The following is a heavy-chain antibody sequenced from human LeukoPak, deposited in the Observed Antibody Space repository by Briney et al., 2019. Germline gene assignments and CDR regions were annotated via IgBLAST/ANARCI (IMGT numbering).Heavy chain of an antibody. D-gene: IGHD4-17*01. V-gene: IGHV4-38-2*01. CDR3: ARPPDSGDYGAAFDS. J-gene: IGHJ4*02. CDR1: GYSITSGYF. CDR2: IYHSGTT. Sequence: PSETLSLTCAVSGYSITSGYFWGWIRQPPGKGLEWIGSIYHSGTTYYNPSLKSRVTISVDTSKNHFSLRLNSVTAADKAVYYCARPPDSGDYGAAFDSWGQGTLVTVSS.